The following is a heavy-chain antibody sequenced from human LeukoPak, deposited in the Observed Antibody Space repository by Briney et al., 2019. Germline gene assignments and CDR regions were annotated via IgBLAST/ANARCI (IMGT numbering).Heavy chain of an antibody. CDR3: ARVSRIAVAGYDY. J-gene: IGHJ4*02. Sequence: GSLRLSCAASGFTFSFSRYWMTWVRQAPGKGLEWVANIKQDGSEKYYVDSVKGRFTISRDNAKNSLYLQMNNLRAEDTAVYYCARVSRIAVAGYDYWGQGTLVTVSS. CDR2: IKQDGSEK. V-gene: IGHV3-7*01. CDR1: GFTFSFSRYW. D-gene: IGHD6-19*01.